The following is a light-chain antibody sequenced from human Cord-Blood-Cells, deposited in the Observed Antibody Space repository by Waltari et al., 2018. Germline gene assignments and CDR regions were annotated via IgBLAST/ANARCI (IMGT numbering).Light chain of an antibody. Sequence: QSALTQPASVSGSPGQSITNSCTGTSSDVDGYNYVSWYQQHPDKAPKLMIYDVSTRPSVVSNRFSGSKSANTASLTISGLQAEDEAAYYCSSYTSSSTWVFGGGTKLTVL. CDR3: SSYTSSSTWV. CDR2: DVS. CDR1: SSDVDGYNY. V-gene: IGLV2-14*01. J-gene: IGLJ3*02.